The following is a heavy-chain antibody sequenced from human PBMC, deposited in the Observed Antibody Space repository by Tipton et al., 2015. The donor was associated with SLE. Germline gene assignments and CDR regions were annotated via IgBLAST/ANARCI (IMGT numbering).Heavy chain of an antibody. CDR2: IHHTGTT. D-gene: IGHD6-19*01. CDR3: ARRTGIAVTGTHFDR. J-gene: IGHJ4*02. CDR1: GGSFSVYS. Sequence: SLRLSCAVYGGSFSVYSWFWIRQPPGKGLECIGEIHHTGTTNYNPSLKSRLSISMDTSKNQFSLRLNSVTAADTAVYYCARRTGIAVTGTHFDRWGQGTLVTVSS. V-gene: IGHV4-34*01.